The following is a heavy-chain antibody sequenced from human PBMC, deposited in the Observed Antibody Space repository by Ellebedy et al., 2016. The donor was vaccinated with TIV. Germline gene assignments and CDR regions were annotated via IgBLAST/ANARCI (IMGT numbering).Heavy chain of an antibody. CDR2: ISGSGGST. D-gene: IGHD3-10*01. CDR1: GFTFSSYS. J-gene: IGHJ5*02. CDR3: AGTMVRGVTLYWFDP. Sequence: GGSLRLXXAASGFTFSSYSMNWVRQAPGKGLEWVSAISGSGGSTYYADSVKGRFTISRDNSKNTLYLQMNSLRAEDTAVYYCAGTMVRGVTLYWFDPWGQGTLVTVSS. V-gene: IGHV3-23*01.